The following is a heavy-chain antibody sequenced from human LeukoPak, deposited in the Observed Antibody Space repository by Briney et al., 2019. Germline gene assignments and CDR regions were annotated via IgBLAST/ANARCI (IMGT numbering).Heavy chain of an antibody. J-gene: IGHJ4*02. CDR3: ARPYSSSGSFNY. CDR2: IYPSGST. V-gene: IGHV4-38-2*02. CDR1: DYSISSGYY. D-gene: IGHD6-13*01. Sequence: SETLSLTCTVSDYSISSGYYWGWIRQPPGKGLEWSGRIYPSGSTYYNPSLKSRVTISVDTSKNQFSLKLSSVPAADTAVYYCARPYSSSGSFNYWGQGTLVTVSS.